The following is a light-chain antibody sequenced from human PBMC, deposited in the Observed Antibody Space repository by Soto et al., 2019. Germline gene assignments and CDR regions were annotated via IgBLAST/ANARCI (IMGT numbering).Light chain of an antibody. Sequence: EIVLTQPPATQSLSPGERVTLSCRASQSVSKCLAWYQQKPGQAPRLLIYDISSRAPGIPARFSGSGSGTDFTLTISSLEPDDFAVYYCQQCNNWPPITFGQGTRLEIK. CDR3: QQCNNWPPIT. J-gene: IGKJ5*01. CDR1: QSVSKC. V-gene: IGKV3-11*01. CDR2: DIS.